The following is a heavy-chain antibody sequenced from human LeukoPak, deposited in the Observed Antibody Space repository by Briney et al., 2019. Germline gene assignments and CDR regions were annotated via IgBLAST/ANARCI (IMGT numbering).Heavy chain of an antibody. D-gene: IGHD5-18*01. J-gene: IGHJ3*02. V-gene: IGHV3-23*01. CDR2: ISGSGGST. CDR1: GFTFSSYA. CDR3: AKYLLPFDTAVDAFDI. Sequence: GGSLRPSCAASGFTFSSYAMSWVRQAPGKGLEWVSAISGSGGSTYYADSVKGRFTISRDNSKNTLYLQMNSLRAEDTAVYYCAKYLLPFDTAVDAFDIWGQGTMVTVSS.